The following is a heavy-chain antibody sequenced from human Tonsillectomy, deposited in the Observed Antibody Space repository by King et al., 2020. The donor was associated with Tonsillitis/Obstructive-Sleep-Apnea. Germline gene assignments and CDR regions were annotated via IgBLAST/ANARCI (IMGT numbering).Heavy chain of an antibody. Sequence: QLVQSGAEVKKPGSSVKVSCKASGGTFSSYAISWVRQAPGQGLEWMGGIIPIFGTANYAQNFQGRVTITADESTSTAYMELSSLRSEDTAVYYCASAEVDIVVVPAAIEAFDIWGQGTMVTVSS. V-gene: IGHV1-69*01. CDR3: ASAEVDIVVVPAAIEAFDI. CDR2: IIPIFGTA. J-gene: IGHJ3*02. CDR1: GGTFSSYA. D-gene: IGHD2-2*01.